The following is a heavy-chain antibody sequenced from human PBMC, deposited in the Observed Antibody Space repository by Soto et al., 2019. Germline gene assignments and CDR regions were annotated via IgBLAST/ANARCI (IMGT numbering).Heavy chain of an antibody. CDR3: ARAGYCSGGTCFHGNCDY. J-gene: IGHJ4*02. CDR2: INPNGGST. V-gene: IGHV1-46*01. D-gene: IGHD2-15*01. CDR1: VYTFTTYY. Sequence: ASVKVSCTASVYTFTTYYIHWVRQAPGQGLEWLGIINPNGGSTTYAQKFQGRVTMTRDTSTSTVYLELSSLRSEDTAVYYCARAGYCSGGTCFHGNCDYWGQGTLVTVS.